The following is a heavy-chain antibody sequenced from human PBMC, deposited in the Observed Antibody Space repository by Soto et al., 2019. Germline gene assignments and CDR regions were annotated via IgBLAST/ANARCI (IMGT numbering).Heavy chain of an antibody. Sequence: EVQLVESGGGLVQPGGSLRLSCAASGFTFSSFWMHWVRQAPGKGLVWVSRLNGDGSNTNYADSVRGRFTISRDNAMNTLYLQMNSLGVDDTAVYYWARGVRGYYYMDVWGEGTTVTVSS. CDR2: LNGDGSNT. J-gene: IGHJ6*03. V-gene: IGHV3-74*01. CDR1: GFTFSSFW. D-gene: IGHD3-10*01. CDR3: ARGVRGYYYMDV.